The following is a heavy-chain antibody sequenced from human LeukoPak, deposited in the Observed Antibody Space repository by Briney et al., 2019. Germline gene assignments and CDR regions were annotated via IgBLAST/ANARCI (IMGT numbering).Heavy chain of an antibody. J-gene: IGHJ6*03. D-gene: IGHD4-11*01. Sequence: GGSLRLSCAASGFTLSSYWIHWVRRVPGTGLVWVSSINSVGSNTNYADSVKGRFTISRDNAKNTVYLQINSLRAEDTAVYYCARGRATTVSFYYYYYMDVWGKGTTVTVS. V-gene: IGHV3-74*01. CDR3: ARGRATTVSFYYYYYMDV. CDR1: GFTLSSYW. CDR2: INSVGSNT.